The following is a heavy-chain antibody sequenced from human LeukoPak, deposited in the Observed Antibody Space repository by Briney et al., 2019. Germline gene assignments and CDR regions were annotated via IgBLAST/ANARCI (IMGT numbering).Heavy chain of an antibody. CDR3: ARERIAVAGGYYFDY. D-gene: IGHD6-19*01. V-gene: IGHV4-59*01. CDR1: GGSISSYY. CDR2: IYYSGST. J-gene: IGHJ4*02. Sequence: PSETLSLTCTVSGGSISSYYRSWIRQPPGKGLEWIGYIYYSGSTNYNPSLKSRVTISVDTSKNQFSLKLSSVTAADTAVYYCARERIAVAGGYYFDYWGQGTLVTVSS.